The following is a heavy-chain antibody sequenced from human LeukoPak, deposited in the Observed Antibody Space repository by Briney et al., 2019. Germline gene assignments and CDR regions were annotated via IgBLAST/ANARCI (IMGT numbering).Heavy chain of an antibody. V-gene: IGHV3-30*02. CDR2: IRYDGSNK. J-gene: IGHJ4*02. CDR1: GFTFSSYG. CDR3: AKSYQDWNYVDY. Sequence: GGSLRLSCAASGFTFSSYGMHWVRQAPGKGLEWVAFIRYDGSNKYYADSVKGRFTISRDNSKNTLHLQMNSLRAEDTAVYYCAKSYQDWNYVDYWGQGTLVTVSS. D-gene: IGHD3/OR15-3a*01.